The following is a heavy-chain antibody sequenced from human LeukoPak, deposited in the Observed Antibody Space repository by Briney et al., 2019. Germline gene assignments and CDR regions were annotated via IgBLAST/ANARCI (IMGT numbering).Heavy chain of an antibody. J-gene: IGHJ3*02. D-gene: IGHD7-27*01. CDR3: ARLPGLTGGFVYAFDI. V-gene: IGHV1-2*02. Sequence: ASVKVSCKASGYSFSDYYIHWVRQAPGQGLEWMGWINPNSGGTNHAQEFQGRVTMTRDTSISTAYMELTRLTSDDTAVYHCARLPGLTGGFVYAFDIWGQGTMVTVSS. CDR2: INPNSGGT. CDR1: GYSFSDYY.